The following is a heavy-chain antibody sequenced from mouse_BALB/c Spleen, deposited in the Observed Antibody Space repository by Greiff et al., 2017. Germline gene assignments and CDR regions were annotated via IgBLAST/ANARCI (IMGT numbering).Heavy chain of an antibody. D-gene: IGHD1-2*01. CDR3: ARAPSLLRPVYYFDY. V-gene: IGHV5-6-3*01. CDR1: GFTFSSYG. J-gene: IGHJ2*01. CDR2: INSNGGST. Sequence: EVQGVESGGGLVQPGGSLKLSCAASGFTFSSYGMSWVRQTPDKRLELVATINSNGGSTYYPDSVKGRFTISRDNAKNTLYLQMSSLKSEDTAMYYCARAPSLLRPVYYFDYWGQGTTLTVSS.